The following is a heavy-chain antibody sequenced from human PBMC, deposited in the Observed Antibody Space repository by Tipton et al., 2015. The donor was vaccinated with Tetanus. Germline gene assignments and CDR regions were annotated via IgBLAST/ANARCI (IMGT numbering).Heavy chain of an antibody. Sequence: SLRLSCAASGFTFSNYWMHWVRQAPGKGLEWVANIRQDGNEKYYSDSVKGRFTISRDNAKSSLYLQMNSLRVEDTAVYYCARDMDYWGQGTLVIVSS. J-gene: IGHJ4*02. CDR1: GFTFSNYW. CDR3: ARDMDY. V-gene: IGHV3-7*01. CDR2: IRQDGNEK.